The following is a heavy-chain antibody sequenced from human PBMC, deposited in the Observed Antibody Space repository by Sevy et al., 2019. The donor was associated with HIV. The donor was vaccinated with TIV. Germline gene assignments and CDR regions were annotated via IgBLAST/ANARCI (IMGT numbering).Heavy chain of an antibody. CDR1: GLTLNNYA. CDR2: INLNGENK. Sequence: GGSLRLSCAASGLTLNNYAVSWVRQAPGKGLEWVSLINLNGENKFYADSVKGRFTISRDNFKNMLYLEMKSLKAEDTAIYYCARAPASELRYFDRVYIDYWGQGTPVTVSS. D-gene: IGHD3-9*01. V-gene: IGHV3-23*01. J-gene: IGHJ4*02. CDR3: ARAPASELRYFDRVYIDY.